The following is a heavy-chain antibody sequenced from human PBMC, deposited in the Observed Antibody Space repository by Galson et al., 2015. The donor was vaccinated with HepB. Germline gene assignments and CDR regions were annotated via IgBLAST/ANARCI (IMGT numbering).Heavy chain of an antibody. CDR2: ISYDGSNN. CDR3: ARENRSSGTDN. V-gene: IGHV3-30-3*01. CDR1: GFTFSTYP. Sequence: SLRLSCAASGFTFSTYPMYWVRQAPGKGLDWVALISYDGSNNDYADSVKGRFTVSRDNSKNSLYLQLNSLRPDDTAVYYCARENRSSGTDNWGQGTLVTVSS. J-gene: IGHJ4*02. D-gene: IGHD3-22*01.